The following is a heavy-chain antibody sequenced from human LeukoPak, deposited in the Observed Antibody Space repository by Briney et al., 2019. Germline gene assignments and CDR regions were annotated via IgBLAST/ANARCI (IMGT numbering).Heavy chain of an antibody. J-gene: IGHJ6*03. D-gene: IGHD2-2*01. CDR2: MNPNSGNT. V-gene: IGHV1-8*01. Sequence: ASVKVSCKASGYTFTSYDINWVRQATGQGLEWMGWMNPNSGNTGYAQKFQGRVTMTRNTSISTAYMELSSLRSEDTAVYYCARGDCSSTSCYGPTYYYYYYMDVWGKGTTVTISS. CDR3: ARGDCSSTSCYGPTYYYYYYMDV. CDR1: GYTFTSYD.